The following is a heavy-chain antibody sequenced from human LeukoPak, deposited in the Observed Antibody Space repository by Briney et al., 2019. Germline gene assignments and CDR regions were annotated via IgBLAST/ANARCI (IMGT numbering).Heavy chain of an antibody. CDR2: INPNSGGT. D-gene: IGHD2-2*01. CDR1: GYTFTGYY. CDR3: ARGEYCSSTSCYRSPDP. J-gene: IGHJ5*02. V-gene: IGHV1-2*02. Sequence: ASVKVSCKASGYTFTGYYMHWVRQAPGQGLEWMGWINPNSGGTNYAQKFQGRVTMTRDTSISTAYMELSRLRSDDTAVYYCARGEYCSSTSCYRSPDPWGQGTLVTVSP.